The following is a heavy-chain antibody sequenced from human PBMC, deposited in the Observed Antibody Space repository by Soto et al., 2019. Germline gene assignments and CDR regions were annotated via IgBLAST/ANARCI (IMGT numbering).Heavy chain of an antibody. CDR3: AKDTLGYFDH. CDR1: GFTFNDYT. D-gene: IGHD7-27*01. J-gene: IGHJ4*02. Sequence: SLRLSCAASGFTFNDYTMHWVRQAPGKGLEWVSLINWDGSSTYYADSVKGRFTISRDNSNASLYLQMNSLRTEDTALYYCAKDTLGYFDHWGQGTPVTVSS. CDR2: INWDGSST. V-gene: IGHV3-43*01.